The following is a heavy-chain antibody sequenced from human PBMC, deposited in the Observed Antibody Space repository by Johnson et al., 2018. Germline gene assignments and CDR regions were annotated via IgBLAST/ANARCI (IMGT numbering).Heavy chain of an antibody. Sequence: QVQLVQSGGGVAQPGRSLRLSCAASGFTFNPYGIHWVRQAPGKGLEWVAIVSPDGNHKFYADSVKGRFPISSANSQNTLFLQINSLRVEDTTVYYCAKAKSTSWDGPSPAFDFWGQGTLVTVSS. V-gene: IGHV3-30*18. CDR1: GFTFNPYG. CDR2: VSPDGNHK. D-gene: IGHD1-26*01. J-gene: IGHJ4*02. CDR3: AKAKSTSWDGPSPAFDF.